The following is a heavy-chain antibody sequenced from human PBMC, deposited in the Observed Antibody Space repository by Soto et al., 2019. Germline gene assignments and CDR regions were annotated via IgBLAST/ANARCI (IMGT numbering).Heavy chain of an antibody. CDR2: ISYDGSNK. D-gene: IGHD5-18*01. Sequence: GGSLRLSCAASGFTFSSYAMHWVRQAPGKGLEWVAVISYDGSNKYYADSVKGRFTISRDNSKNTLYLQMNSLRAEDTAVYYCARDFDTAMFSYYGMDVWGQGTTVTVSS. CDR3: ARDFDTAMFSYYGMDV. J-gene: IGHJ6*02. CDR1: GFTFSSYA. V-gene: IGHV3-30-3*01.